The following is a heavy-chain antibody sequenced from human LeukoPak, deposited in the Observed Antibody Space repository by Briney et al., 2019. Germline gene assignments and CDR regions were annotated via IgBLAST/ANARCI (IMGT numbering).Heavy chain of an antibody. D-gene: IGHD3-10*01. CDR2: IYYSGST. CDR3: ARGGYYGSGNDFRFDP. J-gene: IGHJ5*02. Sequence: SETLSLTCTVSGGSISSSSYYWGWIRQPPGKGLEWIGSIYYSGSTNYNPSLKSRVTISVDTSKNQFSLKLSSVSAADTAVYYCARGGYYGSGNDFRFDPWGQGTLVTVSS. CDR1: GGSISSSSYY. V-gene: IGHV4-39*07.